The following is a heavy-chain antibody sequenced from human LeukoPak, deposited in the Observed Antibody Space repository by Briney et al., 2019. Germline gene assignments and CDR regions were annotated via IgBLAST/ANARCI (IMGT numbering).Heavy chain of an antibody. J-gene: IGHJ5*02. CDR1: GYTFTSYG. D-gene: IGHD6-13*01. Sequence: ASVKVSCKASGYTFTSYGISWVRQAPGQGLEWMGWISAYNGNTNYAQKLQGRVTMTTATSTSTAYMELRSLRSDDTAVYYCARVAAAGEYNWFDPWGQGTLVTVSS. CDR2: ISAYNGNT. V-gene: IGHV1-18*01. CDR3: ARVAAAGEYNWFDP.